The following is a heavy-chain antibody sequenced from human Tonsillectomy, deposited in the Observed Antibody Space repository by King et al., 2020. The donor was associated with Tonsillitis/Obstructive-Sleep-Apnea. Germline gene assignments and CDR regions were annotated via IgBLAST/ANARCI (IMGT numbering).Heavy chain of an antibody. CDR1: GGSISSSSYY. J-gene: IGHJ4*02. CDR3: ARIAYYYDSSGYSPHFDY. D-gene: IGHD3-22*01. V-gene: IGHV4-39*01. CDR2: IYYSGST. Sequence: LQLQESGPGLVKPSETLSLTCTVSGGSISSSSYYWGWIRQPPGKGLEWIGSIYYSGSTYYNPSLKSRVTISVDTSKNQFSLKLSSVTAADTAVYYWARIAYYYDSSGYSPHFDYWGQGTLVTVSS.